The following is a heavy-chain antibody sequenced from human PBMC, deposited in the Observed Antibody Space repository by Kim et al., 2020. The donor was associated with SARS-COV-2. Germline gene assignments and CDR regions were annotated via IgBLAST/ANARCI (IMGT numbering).Heavy chain of an antibody. J-gene: IGHJ2*01. V-gene: IGHV1-18*01. CDR3: ARAPTLYDSSGYGYFDL. CDR1: GYTFTSYG. D-gene: IGHD3-22*01. CDR2: ISAYNGNT. Sequence: ASVKISCKASGYTFTSYGISWVRQAPGQGLEWMGWISAYNGNTNYAQKLQGRVTMTTDTSTSTAYMELRSLRSDDTAVYYCARAPTLYDSSGYGYFDLWGRGTLVTVSS.